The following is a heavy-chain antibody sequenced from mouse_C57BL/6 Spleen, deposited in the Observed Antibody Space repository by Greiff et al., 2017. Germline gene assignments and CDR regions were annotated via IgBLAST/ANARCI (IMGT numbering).Heavy chain of an antibody. Sequence: QVQLQQSGAELVRPGTSVKLSCKASGYTFTSYWMHWVKQRPGQGLEWIGVIDPSDSYTNYNQKFKGKATLTVDTSSSTAYMQLSSLTSEDSAVYYCARSRAEENYFDYWGQGTTLTVSS. CDR3: ARSRAEENYFDY. V-gene: IGHV1-59*01. D-gene: IGHD3-3*01. J-gene: IGHJ2*01. CDR1: GYTFTSYW. CDR2: IDPSDSYT.